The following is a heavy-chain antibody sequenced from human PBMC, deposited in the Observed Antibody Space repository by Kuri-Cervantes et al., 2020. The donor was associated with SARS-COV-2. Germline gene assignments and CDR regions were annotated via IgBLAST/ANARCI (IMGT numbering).Heavy chain of an antibody. CDR1: GFTFSSYA. CDR2: ISYDGSNK. Sequence: GESLKISCAASGFTFSSYAMHWVRQAPGKGLEWVAVISYDGSNKYYADSVKGRFTISRDNAKNTLYLQMNSLRAEDTAVYYCARVYSGYNNFDYWGREPWSPSPQ. V-gene: IGHV3-30-3*01. D-gene: IGHD5-12*01. J-gene: IGHJ4*02. CDR3: ARVYSGYNNFDY.